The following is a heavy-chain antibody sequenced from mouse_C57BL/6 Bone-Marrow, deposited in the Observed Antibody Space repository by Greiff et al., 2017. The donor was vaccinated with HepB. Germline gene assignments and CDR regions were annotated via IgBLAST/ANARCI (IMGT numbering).Heavy chain of an antibody. CDR3: ARPYYYGSSYGWYFDV. CDR1: GFTFSDYG. Sequence: VESGGGLVKPGGSLKLSCAASGFTFSDYGMHWVRQAPEKGLEWVAYISSGSSTIYYADTVKGRFTISRDNAKNTLFLQMTSLRSEDTAMYYCARPYYYGSSYGWYFDVWGTGTTVTVSS. V-gene: IGHV5-17*01. J-gene: IGHJ1*03. CDR2: ISSGSSTI. D-gene: IGHD1-1*01.